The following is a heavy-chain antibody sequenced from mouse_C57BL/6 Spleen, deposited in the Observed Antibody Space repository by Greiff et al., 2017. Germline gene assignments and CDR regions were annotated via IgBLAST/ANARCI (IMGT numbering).Heavy chain of an antibody. CDR1: GFTFTGYW. CDR2: ILAGSGST. J-gene: IGHJ1*03. V-gene: IGHV1-9*01. D-gene: IGHD2-3*01. Sequence: QVQLKQSGAELMKPGASVKLSCKATGFTFTGYWIEWVQQRPGHGLEWIGAILAGSGSTYYTEKFKGQATFTADTSHHTAYMKHRSLTTEDSAIYYCARGGYSSNWYFDVWGTGTTVTVSS. CDR3: ARGGYSSNWYFDV.